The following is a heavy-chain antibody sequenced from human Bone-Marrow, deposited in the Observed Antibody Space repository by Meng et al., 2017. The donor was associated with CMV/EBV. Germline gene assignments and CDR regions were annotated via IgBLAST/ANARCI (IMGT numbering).Heavy chain of an antibody. CDR2: VNSNNDAT. Sequence: QVQLLQVGAGMKKPWASVKVSCTTSGFTFSDYYIHWVRQAPGQGLEWMGWVNSNNDATNYARKFQGRVSMTRDTSISTAHMELSRLMSDDTAVYYCVRSSGWSLFDYWGQGTLVTVSS. CDR3: VRSSGWSLFDY. V-gene: IGHV1-2*02. D-gene: IGHD6-19*01. J-gene: IGHJ4*02. CDR1: GFTFSDYY.